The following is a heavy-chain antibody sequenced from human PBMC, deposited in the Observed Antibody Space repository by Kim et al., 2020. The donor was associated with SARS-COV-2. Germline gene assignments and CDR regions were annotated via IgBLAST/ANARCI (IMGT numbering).Heavy chain of an antibody. CDR1: GFTFSSYA. V-gene: IGHV3-23*01. J-gene: IGHJ4*02. D-gene: IGHD5-12*01. Sequence: GGSLRLSCAASGFTFSSYAMSWVRQAPGKGLEWVSAISGSGGSTYYADSVKGRFTISRDNSKNTLYLQMNSLRAEDTAVYYCATVSGYDPSGFDYWGQGTLVTVSS. CDR3: ATVSGYDPSGFDY. CDR2: ISGSGGST.